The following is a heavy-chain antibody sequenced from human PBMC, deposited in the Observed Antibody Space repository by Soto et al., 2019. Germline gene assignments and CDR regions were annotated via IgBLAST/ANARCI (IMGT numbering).Heavy chain of an antibody. Sequence: GGSLRLSCAASGFTFSTYAMNWVRRAPGKGLEWVSGISGTGGSTYYADSVKGRFTISRDNSKNTLYLQMNSLRAEDTAVYYCAKVVPNYYDSSGYYYDAFDIWGQGTMVTVSS. V-gene: IGHV3-23*01. D-gene: IGHD3-22*01. CDR3: AKVVPNYYDSSGYYYDAFDI. J-gene: IGHJ3*02. CDR2: ISGTGGST. CDR1: GFTFSTYA.